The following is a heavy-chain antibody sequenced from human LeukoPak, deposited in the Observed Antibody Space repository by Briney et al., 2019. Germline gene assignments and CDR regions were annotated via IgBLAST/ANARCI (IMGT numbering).Heavy chain of an antibody. CDR1: SGSMTSYY. J-gene: IGHJ4*02. Sequence: SGTLSLTCNVSSGSMTSYYWSWIRQPPGRGLEWIGYIFHTGTATYNPSLKSRFTMSVDTSQKQFSLKVTSVTAADTAVYYCASQVHWAAALDSWGQGTLVSVSS. D-gene: IGHD6-13*01. CDR3: ASQVHWAAALDS. CDR2: IFHTGTA. V-gene: IGHV4-59*08.